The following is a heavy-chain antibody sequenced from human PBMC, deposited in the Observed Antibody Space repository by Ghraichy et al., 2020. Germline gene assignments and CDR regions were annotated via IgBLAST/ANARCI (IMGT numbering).Heavy chain of an antibody. CDR1: GFTFSSYA. J-gene: IGHJ4*02. D-gene: IGHD5-12*01. CDR2: ISGSGGST. Sequence: LSLTCAASGFTFSSYALSWVRQAPGKGLEWVSGISGSGGSTYYADSVKGRFTISRDNSKNTLYLQMNSLRAEDTAVYYCAKGPYVRYTGYDQSIDYWGQGTLVTVSS. V-gene: IGHV3-23*01. CDR3: AKGPYVRYTGYDQSIDY.